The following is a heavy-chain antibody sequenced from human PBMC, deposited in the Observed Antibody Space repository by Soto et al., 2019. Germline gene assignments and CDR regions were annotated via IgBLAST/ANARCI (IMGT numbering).Heavy chain of an antibody. Sequence: QVQLQQWGAGLLKPSETLSLTCAVYGGSFSGYYWSWIRQPPGKGLEWIGEINHSGSTNYNPSLKRRVTISVDTSKHQFSLKLSSVTAADTAVYYCARGSSSIAAPLDYWGQGTLVTVSS. CDR1: GGSFSGYY. D-gene: IGHD6-6*01. J-gene: IGHJ4*02. CDR3: ARGSSSIAAPLDY. CDR2: INHSGST. V-gene: IGHV4-34*01.